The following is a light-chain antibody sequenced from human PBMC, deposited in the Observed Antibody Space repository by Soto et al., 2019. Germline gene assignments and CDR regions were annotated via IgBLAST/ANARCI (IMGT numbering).Light chain of an antibody. CDR2: EGS. CDR1: SSDVGNYDL. CDR3: CAYAGSSTYV. V-gene: IGLV2-23*01. Sequence: ALAQPASVSGSPGQSITISCTGTSSDVGNYDLVSWYQQHPGKAPKLMIYEGSKRPSGVSNRFSGSKSGNTASLTISGLQAEDEADYYCCAYAGSSTYVFGTGTKVTVL. J-gene: IGLJ1*01.